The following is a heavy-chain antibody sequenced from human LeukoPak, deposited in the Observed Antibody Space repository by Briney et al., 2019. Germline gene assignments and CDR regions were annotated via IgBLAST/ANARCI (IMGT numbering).Heavy chain of an antibody. CDR1: GYSFTNYW. V-gene: IGHV5-51*01. Sequence: GESLKISRKGSGYSFTNYWIGWVRQMPGKGLECMGIIYPGDSDTRYSPSFQGQVTISADKSISTAYLQWSSLKASDTAMYYCARLGIVGATRNYFDYWGQGTLVTVSS. CDR3: ARLGIVGATRNYFDY. D-gene: IGHD1-26*01. J-gene: IGHJ4*02. CDR2: IYPGDSDT.